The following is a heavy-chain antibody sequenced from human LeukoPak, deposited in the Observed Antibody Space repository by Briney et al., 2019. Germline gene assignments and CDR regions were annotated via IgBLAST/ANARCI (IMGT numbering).Heavy chain of an antibody. J-gene: IGHJ4*02. CDR2: IYYSGST. CDR3: ARRGSYGDFDY. D-gene: IGHD1-26*01. Sequence: TPSETLPLTCTVSGGSISSSSYYWGWIRQPPGKGLEWIGSIYYSGSTYYNPSLKSRVTISVDTSKNQFSLKLSSVTAADTAVYYCARRGSYGDFDYWGQGTLVTVSS. V-gene: IGHV4-39*07. CDR1: GGSISSSSYY.